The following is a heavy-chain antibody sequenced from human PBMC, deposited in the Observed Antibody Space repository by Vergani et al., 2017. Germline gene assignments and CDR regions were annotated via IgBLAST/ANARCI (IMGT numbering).Heavy chain of an antibody. D-gene: IGHD2-21*02. V-gene: IGHV4-34*01. J-gene: IGHJ3*02. CDR3: ARVVDSSSSTIVVVTAILGAFDI. Sequence: QVQLQQWGAGLLKPSETLSLTCAVYGGSFSGYYWSWIRQPPGKGLEWIGEINHSGSTNYNPSLNSRVTISVDTSKNKFSLKLSSVTAADTAVYYFARVVDSSSSTIVVVTAILGAFDIWGQGTMVTVSS. CDR1: GGSFSGYY. CDR2: INHSGST.